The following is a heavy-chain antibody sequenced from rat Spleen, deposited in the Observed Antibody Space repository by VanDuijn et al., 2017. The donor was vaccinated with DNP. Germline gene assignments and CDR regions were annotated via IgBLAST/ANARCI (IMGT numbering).Heavy chain of an antibody. CDR3: ARPMYTTDYWGFAY. Sequence: EVQLVESGGGLVQPGRSLKLSCLASGFTFSNYGMNWIRQAPGKGLEWVASISSSSSSIYYADTVKGRFTISRENAKNTLYLQMTSLRSEDTALYYCARPMYTTDYWGFAYWGQGTLVTVSS. D-gene: IGHD1-6*01. CDR1: GFTFSNYG. CDR2: ISSSSSS. V-gene: IGHV5-34*01. J-gene: IGHJ3*01.